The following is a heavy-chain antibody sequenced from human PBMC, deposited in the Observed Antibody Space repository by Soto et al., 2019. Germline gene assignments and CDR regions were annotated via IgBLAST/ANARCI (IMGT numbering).Heavy chain of an antibody. V-gene: IGHV4-31*03. Sequence: PSETLSLTCTISGGSISSGGYYWSWIRQHPGKGLEWIGYIYYSGSTYYNQSLKSRVTISVDTSKNQFSLKLSSVTAADTAVYYCARASDDILTGYYKAYYYYYMDVWGKGTTVTVPS. CDR3: ARASDDILTGYYKAYYYYYMDV. J-gene: IGHJ6*03. CDR1: GGSISSGGYY. D-gene: IGHD3-9*01. CDR2: IYYSGST.